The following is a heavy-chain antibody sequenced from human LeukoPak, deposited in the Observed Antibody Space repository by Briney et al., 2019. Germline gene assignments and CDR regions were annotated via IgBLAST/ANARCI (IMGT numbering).Heavy chain of an antibody. D-gene: IGHD5-18*01. CDR3: ARDPQYRSGNEMDY. V-gene: IGHV1-2*02. CDR2: INPNSGGT. J-gene: IGHJ4*02. Sequence: ASVKVSCKASGYTFTGYYMHWVRQAPGQGLEWMGWINPNSGGTNYAQRFQGRVTMTRDTSISTTYMELTRLRSDDTAVYFCARDPQYRSGNEMDYWGQGTLVTVSS. CDR1: GYTFTGYY.